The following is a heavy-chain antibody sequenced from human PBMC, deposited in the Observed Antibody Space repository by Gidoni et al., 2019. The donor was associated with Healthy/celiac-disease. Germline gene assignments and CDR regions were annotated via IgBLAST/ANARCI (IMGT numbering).Heavy chain of an antibody. CDR2: IPYDGSNK. CDR3: AKIDLPGYSSGWYGRDY. J-gene: IGHJ4*02. D-gene: IGHD6-19*01. V-gene: IGHV3-30*18. CDR1: GFTFSSYG. Sequence: QVQLVESGGGVVQPGRSLRLSCAASGFTFSSYGMHWVRQAPGRGLEWVAVIPYDGSNKYDADSVKVRFTISRDNSKNTLYLQMNSLRAEDTAVYYCAKIDLPGYSSGWYGRDYWGQGTLVTVSS.